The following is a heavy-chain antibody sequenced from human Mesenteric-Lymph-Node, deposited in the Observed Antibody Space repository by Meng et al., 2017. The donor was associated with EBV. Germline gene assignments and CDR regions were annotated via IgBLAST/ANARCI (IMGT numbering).Heavy chain of an antibody. D-gene: IGHD1-26*01. Sequence: QVHVVQSGAEVRHPGASVKVSCKASGYTFTSYGISWVRQAPGQGLEWMGWISAYNGNTNYAQKLQGRVTMTTDTSTSTAYMELRSLRSDDTAVYYCARDIVGASDFDYWGQGTLVTVSS. CDR1: GYTFTSYG. J-gene: IGHJ4*02. CDR2: ISAYNGNT. CDR3: ARDIVGASDFDY. V-gene: IGHV1-18*01.